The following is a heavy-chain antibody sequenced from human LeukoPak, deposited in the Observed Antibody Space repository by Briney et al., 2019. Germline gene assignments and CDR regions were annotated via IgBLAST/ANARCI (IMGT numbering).Heavy chain of an antibody. CDR1: GYTFTSYY. CDR3: AREGVGSSSFSWVLAPSSQYYYYSNRDV. V-gene: IGHV1-46*01. D-gene: IGHD6-6*01. Sequence: ASVKVSCKASGYTFTSYYMHWVRQAPGQGLEWMGIINPSGGSTSYAQKFQGRVTMTRDMSTSTVYMELSSLRSEDTAVYYCAREGVGSSSFSWVLAPSSQYYYYSNRDVGEKG. CDR2: INPSGGST. J-gene: IGHJ6*03.